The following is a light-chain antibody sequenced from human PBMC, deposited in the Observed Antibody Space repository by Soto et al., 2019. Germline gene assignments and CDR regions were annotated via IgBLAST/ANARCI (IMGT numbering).Light chain of an antibody. Sequence: EIVMTQSPATLSVSPGERATLSCRASQSVSNNLAWYQQKPGQAPRLLIYGASTRATGIPARFSGSGSGTDFTLTISRLQSEDFAVYYCQEYNNWPASTFGQGTKVEIK. J-gene: IGKJ1*01. CDR2: GAS. V-gene: IGKV3-15*01. CDR1: QSVSNN. CDR3: QEYNNWPAST.